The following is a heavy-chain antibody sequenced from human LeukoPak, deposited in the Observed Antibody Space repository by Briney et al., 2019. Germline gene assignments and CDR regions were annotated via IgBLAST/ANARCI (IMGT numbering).Heavy chain of an antibody. CDR2: ISVIGGKT. CDR1: GFTFSSYA. CDR3: AKDKWNDVTYFDY. D-gene: IGHD1-20*01. J-gene: IGHJ4*02. Sequence: GGSLRLSCAASGFTFSSYAMSWVRRVPGKGLEWVSGISVIGGKTYYADSVKGRFTISRDNSKNTLYLQMNSLRAEDTAVYYCAKDKWNDVTYFDYWGQGTLVTVSS. V-gene: IGHV3-23*01.